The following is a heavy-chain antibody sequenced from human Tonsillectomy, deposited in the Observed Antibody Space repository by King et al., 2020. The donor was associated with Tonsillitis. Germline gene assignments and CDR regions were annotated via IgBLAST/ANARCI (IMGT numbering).Heavy chain of an antibody. J-gene: IGHJ5*02. V-gene: IGHV3-21*01. CDR2: ITSSNNYI. CDR1: GFTFSSYN. CDR3: ARDRTFDP. Sequence: VQLVESGGGLVKPGGSLRLSCAASGFTFSSYNMNWVRQAPGKGLGWVSSITSSNNYIYYADSVKGRFTISRDNAKNSLYLQMNSLRAEDTAVYYCARDRTFDPWCQGTLVTVSS.